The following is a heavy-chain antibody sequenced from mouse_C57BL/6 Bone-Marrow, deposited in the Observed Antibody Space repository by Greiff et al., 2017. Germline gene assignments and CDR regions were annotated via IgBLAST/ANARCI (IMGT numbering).Heavy chain of an antibody. CDR1: GYTFTSYG. J-gene: IGHJ1*03. V-gene: IGHV1-81*01. CDR2: IYPRSGNT. Sequence: QVQLQQSGAELARPGASVKLSCKASGYTFTSYGISWVKQRTGQGLEWIGEIYPRSGNTYYNEKFKGKATLTADKSSSTAYMELRSLTSEDAAVYFCATLRRDWYFDVWGTGTTVTVSS. CDR3: ATLRRDWYFDV. D-gene: IGHD1-2*01.